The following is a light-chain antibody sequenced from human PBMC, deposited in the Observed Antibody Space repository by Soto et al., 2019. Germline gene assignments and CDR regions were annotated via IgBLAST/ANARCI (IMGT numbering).Light chain of an antibody. J-gene: IGKJ3*01. CDR1: QGISSY. CDR3: HQLNNYVFI. CDR2: AAS. V-gene: IGKV1-9*01. Sequence: IQLTQSPSSLSASVGDRVTITCRASQGISSYLAWYQQKPGEAPKLLIYAASTLQSGVPSRFSGSGSGTDFTLTNSSLQPEDFATYYCHQLNNYVFIFGPGTKVDIK.